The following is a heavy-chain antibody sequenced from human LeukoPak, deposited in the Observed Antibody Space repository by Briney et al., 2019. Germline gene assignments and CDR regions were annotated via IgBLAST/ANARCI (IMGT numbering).Heavy chain of an antibody. CDR1: GFTVSSNY. V-gene: IGHV3-66*01. CDR3: GRDNGLYDSSGYFIDY. Sequence: GGSLRLSCAASGFTVSSNYMSWVRQAPGKGLEWVSVIYSGGSTYYADSVKGRFTISRDNSKNTLYLQMNSLRAEDTAVYYCGRDNGLYDSSGYFIDYWGQGTLVTVSS. CDR2: IYSGGST. D-gene: IGHD3-22*01. J-gene: IGHJ4*02.